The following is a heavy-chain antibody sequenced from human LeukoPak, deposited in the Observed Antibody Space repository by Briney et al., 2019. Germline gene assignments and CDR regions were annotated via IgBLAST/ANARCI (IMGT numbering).Heavy chain of an antibody. CDR3: AKWRRGGERYYGSGSFYNIDCFGF. CDR2: MSGGGGSI. J-gene: IGHJ4*02. CDR1: GFTFSSYA. Sequence: GGSLRLSCAASGFTFSSYAMSWVRQAPGKGLEWVTGMSGGGGSIYYADSVKGRFTISRDNSKNTLYLQMNSLRAEDPAEYYCAKWRRGGERYYGSGSFYNIDCFGFWGQGTLVTGSS. V-gene: IGHV3-23*01. D-gene: IGHD3-10*01.